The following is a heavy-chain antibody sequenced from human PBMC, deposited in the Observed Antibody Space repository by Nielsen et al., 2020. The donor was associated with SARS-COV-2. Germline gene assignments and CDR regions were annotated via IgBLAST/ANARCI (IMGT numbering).Heavy chain of an antibody. CDR2: IFPTGNT. V-gene: IGHV4-61*02. CDR3: ARQERGYSGYDLTLYY. J-gene: IGHJ4*02. D-gene: IGHD5-12*01. Sequence: SETLSLTCTVSGGSIYSGGFYWSWIRQPAGKGLEWIGRIFPTGNTNYNPSLKSRVTISVDTSKNQFSLKVTSVTAADTAMYYCARQERGYSGYDLTLYYWGQGTLVTVSS. CDR1: GGSIYSGGFY.